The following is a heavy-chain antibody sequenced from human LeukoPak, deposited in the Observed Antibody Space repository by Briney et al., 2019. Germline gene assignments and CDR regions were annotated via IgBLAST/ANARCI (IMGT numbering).Heavy chain of an antibody. Sequence: SQTLSLTCTVSGGSISSGGYYWSWIRQPPGKGLEWIGYIYHSGSTYYNPSLKSRVTISVDRSKNQFSLKLSSVTAADTAVYYCAREFAPRPALYDFWSGYYNTNWFDPWGQGTLVTVSS. CDR2: IYHSGST. CDR1: GGSISSGGYY. V-gene: IGHV4-30-2*01. D-gene: IGHD3-3*01. J-gene: IGHJ5*02. CDR3: AREFAPRPALYDFWSGYYNTNWFDP.